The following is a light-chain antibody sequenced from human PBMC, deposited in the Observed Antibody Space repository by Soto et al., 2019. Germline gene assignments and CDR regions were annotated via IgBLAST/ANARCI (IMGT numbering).Light chain of an antibody. CDR3: QSSDSSVSGSV. CDR2: DNN. CDR1: RSNIGTGYG. Sequence: QSVLTQPPSVSGAPGQRVTISCTGGRSNIGTGYGVHWYQQVTGTAPRLLIYDNNSRPSGVPDRFSGSKSDTSASLVITGLQVEDEADYYCQSSDSSVSGSVFGTGTKLTVL. V-gene: IGLV1-40*01. J-gene: IGLJ1*01.